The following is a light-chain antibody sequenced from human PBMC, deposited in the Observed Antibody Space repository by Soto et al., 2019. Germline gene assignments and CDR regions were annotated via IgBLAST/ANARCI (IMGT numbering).Light chain of an antibody. J-gene: IGKJ4*01. CDR1: QRLSASD. Sequence: EIVLTQSPGTLSLSPGQRATLSCRASQRLSASDIAWYQQKPGQAPRLLIYDASNRATGIPARFSGSGSGTDFTLTISSLEPEECAVYYCQERSNWPPRVTFGGVNKVDIK. CDR3: QERSNWPPRVT. V-gene: IGKV3-11*01. CDR2: DAS.